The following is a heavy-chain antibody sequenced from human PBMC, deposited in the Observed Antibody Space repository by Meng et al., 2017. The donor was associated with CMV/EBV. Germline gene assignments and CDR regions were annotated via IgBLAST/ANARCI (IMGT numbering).Heavy chain of an antibody. J-gene: IGHJ4*02. D-gene: IGHD6-6*01. CDR2: IYYSGST. CDR3: ACYIAAREGDYFDY. Sequence: SETLSLTCTISGCSVSSGSYYWSWIRQPPGKGLEWIGYIYYSGSTNYNPSLKSRVTISVDTSKNQFSLKLSSVTAADTAVYYCACYIAAREGDYFDYWGQGTLVTVS. CDR1: GCSVSSGSYY. V-gene: IGHV4-61*01.